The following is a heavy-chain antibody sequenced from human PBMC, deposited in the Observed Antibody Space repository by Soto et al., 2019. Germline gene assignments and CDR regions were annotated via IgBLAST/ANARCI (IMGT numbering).Heavy chain of an antibody. J-gene: IGHJ6*02. CDR2: FIPIFGTE. D-gene: IGHD2-2*01. Sequence: QVQLVQSGAEVKKPGSSVKVSCKVSGGTFSSHSINWVRQAPGQGSEWRGGFIPIFGTENYAQKFQGRVTITADESTSTAYMELSSLTSEDTALYYCSTSVYCSTTRCYYYYGLDVWGQGTTVIVSS. CDR3: STSVYCSTTRCYYYYGLDV. V-gene: IGHV1-69*01. CDR1: GGTFSSHS.